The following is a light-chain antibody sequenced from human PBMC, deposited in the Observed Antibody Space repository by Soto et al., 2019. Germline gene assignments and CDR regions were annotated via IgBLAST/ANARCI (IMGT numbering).Light chain of an antibody. CDR3: AAWDDSLSAWE. CDR1: SSNIGSNY. Sequence: QSVLTQPPSASGTPGQRVTISFSGSSSNIGSNYVYWYQQFPGTTPKLLIYDGSQRPSGVPDRFSGSKSGTSASLGISGLRSEDEADYYCAAWDDSLSAWEFGGGTKLTV. J-gene: IGLJ3*02. CDR2: DGS. V-gene: IGLV1-47*02.